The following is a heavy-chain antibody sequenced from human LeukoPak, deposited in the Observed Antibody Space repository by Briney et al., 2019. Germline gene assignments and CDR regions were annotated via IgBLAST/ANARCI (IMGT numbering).Heavy chain of an antibody. Sequence: GGSLRLSCAASGFTFSSYWMSWVRQAPGKGLEWVANIKQDESEKYYVDSVKGRFTISRDDGTNSVFLEMNSLRPEDTGLYYCARDSRPRGGSCFDNWDQGTLVTVSS. J-gene: IGHJ4*02. V-gene: IGHV3-7*01. D-gene: IGHD2-15*01. CDR1: GFTFSSYW. CDR2: IKQDESEK. CDR3: ARDSRPRGGSCFDN.